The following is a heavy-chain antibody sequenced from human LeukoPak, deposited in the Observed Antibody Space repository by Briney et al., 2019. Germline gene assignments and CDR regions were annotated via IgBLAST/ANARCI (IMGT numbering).Heavy chain of an antibody. D-gene: IGHD2-2*01. J-gene: IGHJ4*02. CDR3: ARGGCTSTSCYLFDY. CDR1: TFPFSSYS. V-gene: IGHV3-21*01. Sequence: GGSLRLSCAASTFPFSSYSINWARHAPGKGREWVSSIRSSSSYIYYSDSVKGRFTISRDNAKNSLYLQMNSLRAEDTAVYYCARGGCTSTSCYLFDYWGQGTLVTVSS. CDR2: IRSSSSYI.